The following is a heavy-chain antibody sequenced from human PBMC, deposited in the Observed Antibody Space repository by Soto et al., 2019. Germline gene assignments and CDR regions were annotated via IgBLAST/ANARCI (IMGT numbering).Heavy chain of an antibody. CDR3: VRSTGFYRGYFDY. D-gene: IGHD3-9*01. J-gene: IGHJ4*02. CDR2: INSVGNTT. V-gene: IGHV3-74*01. CDR1: GFTFSTYW. Sequence: VQLVESGGGLVQPGGSLRLSCAASGFTFSTYWMHWVRQVPGKGLVWISRINSVGNTTAYADSVKGRFTVSRDNAKNTLYLQMNSLRAEDTAVYFCVRSTGFYRGYFDYWGQGTPVTVSS.